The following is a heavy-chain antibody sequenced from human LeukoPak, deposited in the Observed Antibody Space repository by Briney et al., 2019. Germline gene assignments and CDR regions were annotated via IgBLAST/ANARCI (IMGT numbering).Heavy chain of an antibody. Sequence: ASVKVSCKVSGYTLTELSMHWVRQAPGKGLEWMGGFDPEDGETIYAQKFQGRVTMTEDTSTDTAYMELSSLRSEDTAVYYCATWDAGGGYLGXWGQGTLVTVX. CDR1: GYTLTELS. D-gene: IGHD3-16*02. CDR3: ATWDAGGGYLGX. J-gene: IGHJ4*02. CDR2: FDPEDGET. V-gene: IGHV1-24*01.